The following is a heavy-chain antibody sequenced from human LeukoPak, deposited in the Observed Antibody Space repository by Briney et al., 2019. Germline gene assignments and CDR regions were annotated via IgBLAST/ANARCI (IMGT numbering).Heavy chain of an antibody. CDR1: GFTFSTYG. CDR3: ARDLRGMDV. V-gene: IGHV3-33*01. J-gene: IGHJ6*02. CDR2: VWYDGSNK. Sequence: GRSLRLSCAASGFTFSTYGMNWVRQAPGKGLEWVAVVWYDGSNKYYADSMKGRFTISRDNSKNTLYLQMNSLRAEDTAVYYCARDLRGMDVWGQGTTVTVSS.